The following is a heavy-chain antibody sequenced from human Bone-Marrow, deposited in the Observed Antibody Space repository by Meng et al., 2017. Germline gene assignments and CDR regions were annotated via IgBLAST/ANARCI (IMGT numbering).Heavy chain of an antibody. CDR1: GFTFSNAW. CDR3: ARDAFRETSSGYYDY. V-gene: IGHV3-7*01. J-gene: IGHJ4*02. D-gene: IGHD3-22*01. CDR2: IKQDGSEK. Sequence: GESLKISCAASGFTFSNAWMSWVRQAPGKGLEWVANIKQDGSEKYYVDSVKGRFTISRDIAKNSLYLQMNSLRAEDTAVYYCARDAFRETSSGYYDYWGQGTLVTVSS.